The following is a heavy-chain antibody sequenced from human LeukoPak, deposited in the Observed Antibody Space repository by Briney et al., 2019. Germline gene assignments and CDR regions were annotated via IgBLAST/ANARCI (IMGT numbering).Heavy chain of an antibody. CDR2: TYYRSKWYN. D-gene: IGHD6-19*01. V-gene: IGHV6-1*01. CDR3: ARDREQWLVNWFDP. CDR1: GDSVSSNSAA. Sequence: SQTLSLTCAISGDSVSSNSAAWNWLWQSPSRGLEWLGRTYYRSKWYNDYAVSVKSRITINPDTSKNQFSLQLNSVTPEDTAVYYCARDREQWLVNWFDPWGQGTLVTVSS. J-gene: IGHJ5*02.